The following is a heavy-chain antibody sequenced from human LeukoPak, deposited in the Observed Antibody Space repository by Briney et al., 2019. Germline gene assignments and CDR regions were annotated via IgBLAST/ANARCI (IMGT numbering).Heavy chain of an antibody. J-gene: IGHJ4*02. D-gene: IGHD3-3*01. CDR3: ARDGRTYYDFWSGYYTDFDY. CDR2: MNQDGSEK. Sequence: AGGSLRLSCAASGFIFSTNWMSWVRQAPGKGLEWVATMNQDGSEKYYVDSVKGRFTISRGNAKNSLYLQMNSLRAEDTAVYYCARDGRTYYDFWSGYYTDFDYWGQGTLVTVSS. V-gene: IGHV3-7*01. CDR1: GFIFSTNW.